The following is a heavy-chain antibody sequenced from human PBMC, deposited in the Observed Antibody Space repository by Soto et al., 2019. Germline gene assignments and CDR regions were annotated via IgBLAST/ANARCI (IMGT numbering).Heavy chain of an antibody. CDR3: AAGDSSGFYGG. Sequence: ASVKVSCKASGFIFTSSSVQWVRQARGQRLEWIGWITVGTGNTNYAQKFQERVTITMDMSTSTAYMELSNLRSEDTAVYYCAAGDSSGFYGGWGQGTQVTVSS. J-gene: IGHJ4*02. CDR1: GFIFTSSS. V-gene: IGHV1-58*01. D-gene: IGHD3-22*01. CDR2: ITVGTGNT.